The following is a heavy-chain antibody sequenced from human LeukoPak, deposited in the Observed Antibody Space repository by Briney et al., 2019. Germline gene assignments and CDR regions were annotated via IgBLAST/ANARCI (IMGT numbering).Heavy chain of an antibody. CDR3: ARSVKGYCSGGSCYSYYYYMDV. D-gene: IGHD2-15*01. J-gene: IGHJ6*03. V-gene: IGHV4-59*01. CDR2: IYYSGST. CDR1: GGSISSYY. Sequence: SETLSLTCTVSGGSISSYYWSWIRQPPGKGLEWIGYIYYSGSTNYNPSLKSRVTISVDTSKNQFSLKLSSVTAADTAVYYCARSVKGYCSGGSCYSYYYYMDVWGKGTTVTVSS.